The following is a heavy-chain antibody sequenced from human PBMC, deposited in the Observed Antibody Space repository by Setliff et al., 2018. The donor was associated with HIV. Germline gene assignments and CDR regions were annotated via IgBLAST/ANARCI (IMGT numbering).Heavy chain of an antibody. J-gene: IGHJ4*01. CDR1: GGSISSHY. CDR3: ARELAYGGYDYFDY. CDR2: IYYSGST. Sequence: TSETLSLTCTVSGGSISSHYWSWIRQPPGKGLEWIGYIYYSGSTNYNPSLNSRVTISVATPKNQFSLKLNSVIAADTAVYYCARELAYGGYDYFDYWGQGILVTVSS. V-gene: IGHV4-59*11. D-gene: IGHD5-12*01.